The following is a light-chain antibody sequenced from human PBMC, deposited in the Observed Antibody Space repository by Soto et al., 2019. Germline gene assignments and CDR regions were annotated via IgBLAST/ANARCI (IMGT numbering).Light chain of an antibody. V-gene: IGLV1-51*02. CDR2: ENN. CDR3: GTWDSSLSAYV. CDR1: SSNTGNNY. J-gene: IGLJ1*01. Sequence: QSVLTQPPSVSAALGQKVTISCSGRSSNTGNNYVSWYQQLPGTAPKLLIYENNKRPSGIPDRFSGSKSGTSATLGISGLQTGDEADYFCGTWDSSLSAYVFGIGTKVTVL.